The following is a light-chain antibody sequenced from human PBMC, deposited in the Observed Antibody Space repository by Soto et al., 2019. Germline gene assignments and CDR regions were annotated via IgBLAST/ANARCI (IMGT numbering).Light chain of an antibody. CDR3: GAWDGSLSTGV. CDR1: SSNIGNHF. CDR2: DDD. Sequence: QSVLTQPPSVSAAPGQKVTISCSGSSSNIGNHFVSWYQQVPGTAPTLLIYDDDKRTSGIPDRFSGSKSATSATLGITGLQSGDEADYYCGAWDGSLSTGVFGGGTKLTVL. J-gene: IGLJ3*02. V-gene: IGLV1-51*01.